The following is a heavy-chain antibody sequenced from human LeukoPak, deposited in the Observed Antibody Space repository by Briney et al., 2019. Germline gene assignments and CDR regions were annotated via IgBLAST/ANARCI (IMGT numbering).Heavy chain of an antibody. Sequence: PGRSLRLSCAASGFTFSSYGMHWVRQAPGKGLEWVAVISYDGSNKYYADSVKGRFTISRDNSKNTLYLQMNSLRAEDTAVYYCAKPAGAIRSKTPYNWFDPWGQGTLVTVSS. D-gene: IGHD1-26*01. J-gene: IGHJ5*02. CDR3: AKPAGAIRSKTPYNWFDP. V-gene: IGHV3-30*18. CDR1: GFTFSSYG. CDR2: ISYDGSNK.